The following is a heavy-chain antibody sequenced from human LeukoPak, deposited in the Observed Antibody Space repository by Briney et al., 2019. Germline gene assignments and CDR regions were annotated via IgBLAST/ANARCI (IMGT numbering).Heavy chain of an antibody. J-gene: IGHJ4*02. CDR1: GFTFRVYE. CDR3: IVYSSGWQ. V-gene: IGHV3-7*01. D-gene: IGHD6-19*01. Sequence: GGSLKLSCAASGFTFRVYEMSWVRQAPGKGLEWVANIDQDGSETSYVDSVKGRFTISRDNAKNTLYLQMDSLRAEDTAVYYCIVYSSGWQWGQGTLVTVSS. CDR2: IDQDGSET.